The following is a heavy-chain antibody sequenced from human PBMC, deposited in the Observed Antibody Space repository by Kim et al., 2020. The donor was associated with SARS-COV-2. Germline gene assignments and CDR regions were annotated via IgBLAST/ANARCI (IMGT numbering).Heavy chain of an antibody. Sequence: GGSLRLSCAASGFSFNNYNKDWVRQAPGKGLEWVSTIFASDGNSYYADSVRGRFTISRDNSNSMVYLQMNALRADDTAVYYCVRQGLDVWGQGITVSVSS. CDR1: GFSFNNYN. CDR3: VRQGLDV. J-gene: IGHJ6*02. V-gene: IGHV3-23*01. CDR2: IFASDGNS.